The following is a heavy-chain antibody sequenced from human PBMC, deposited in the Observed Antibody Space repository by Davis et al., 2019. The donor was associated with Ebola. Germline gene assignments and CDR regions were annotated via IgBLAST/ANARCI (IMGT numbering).Heavy chain of an antibody. Sequence: GGSLRLSCTDSVITFSSYAMTWVRQAPGKGLEWVSAISGSGGSTYYADSVKGRFTISRDNAKNSLYLQMNSLRDEDTAVYYCARAGTYYDFWSGVDYWGQGTLVTVSS. V-gene: IGHV3-23*01. J-gene: IGHJ4*02. CDR3: ARAGTYYDFWSGVDY. CDR1: VITFSSYA. D-gene: IGHD3-3*01. CDR2: ISGSGGST.